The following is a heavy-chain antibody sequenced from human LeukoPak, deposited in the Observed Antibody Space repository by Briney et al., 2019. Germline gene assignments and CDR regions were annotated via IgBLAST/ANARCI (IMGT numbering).Heavy chain of an antibody. CDR2: ISYSGIT. J-gene: IGHJ3*02. V-gene: IGHV4-59*08. CDR1: GGSISTSY. CDR3: ARQRSYLWDAFDI. D-gene: IGHD2-21*01. Sequence: SQTLSLTCTVSGGSISTSYWSWIRQPPGKGLEGIAYISYSGITDYNPSLKSRVTISVDTSKNQFSLRLTSVTAADTAVYYCARQRSYLWDAFDIWGQGTLVTVSS.